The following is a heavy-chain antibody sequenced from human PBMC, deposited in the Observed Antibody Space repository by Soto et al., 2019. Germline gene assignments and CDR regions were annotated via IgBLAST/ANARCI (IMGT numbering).Heavy chain of an antibody. D-gene: IGHD2-15*01. CDR3: ARVGYCSGGSCYPNWFDP. CDR1: RYTFTSYG. V-gene: IGHV1-18*01. J-gene: IGHJ5*02. CDR2: ISAYNGKT. Sequence: ASVKVSCMASRYTFTSYGINWVRQAPGQGLEWMGWISAYNGKTNYEQKLQGRVTMTTDTSTSTAYMELMGLRSDDTAVYYCARVGYCSGGSCYPNWFDPWGQGTLVTVSS.